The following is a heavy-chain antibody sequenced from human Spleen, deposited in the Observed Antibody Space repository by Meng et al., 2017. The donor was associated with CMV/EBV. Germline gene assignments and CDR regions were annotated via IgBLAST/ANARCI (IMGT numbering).Heavy chain of an antibody. CDR2: INHSGST. J-gene: IGHJ5*02. D-gene: IGHD3-3*01. CDR1: GGSINSGSYY. V-gene: IGHV4-39*07. Sequence: SETLSLTCTVSGGSINSGSYYWGWIRQPPGKGLEWIGSINHSGSTNYNPSLKSRVTISVDTSKNQFSLKLSSVTAADTAVYYCARGKGTIFGVVRRTNNWFDPWGQGTLVTVSS. CDR3: ARGKGTIFGVVRRTNNWFDP.